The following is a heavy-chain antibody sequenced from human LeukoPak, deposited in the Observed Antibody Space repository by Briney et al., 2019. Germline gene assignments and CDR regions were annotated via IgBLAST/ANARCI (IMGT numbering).Heavy chain of an antibody. CDR3: ARVTSVLRGDYGFDP. Sequence: SETLSLTCTVSGGSISSGDYYWSWIRQPPGKGLEWIGYIYYSGSTYYNPSLKSRVTISVDTSKNQFSLKLSSVTAAGTAVYYCARVTSVLRGDYGFDPWGQGTLVTVSS. J-gene: IGHJ5*02. V-gene: IGHV4-30-4*01. CDR2: IYYSGST. D-gene: IGHD4-17*01. CDR1: GGSISSGDYY.